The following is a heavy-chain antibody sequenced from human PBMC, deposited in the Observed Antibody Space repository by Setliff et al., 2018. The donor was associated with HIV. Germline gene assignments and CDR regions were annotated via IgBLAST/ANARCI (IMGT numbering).Heavy chain of an antibody. Sequence: SETLSLTCFVSGVSISGHFWDWIRQPPGKGLEWIGYIYTSGSTNYNPSLKSRVTMSVDTSKNQFSLKLSSVTAADTAVYYCARGLSFYDPGGFDYWGQGTLVTVSS. CDR2: IYTSGST. CDR3: ARGLSFYDPGGFDY. J-gene: IGHJ4*02. D-gene: IGHD3-22*01. CDR1: GVSISGHF. V-gene: IGHV4-4*09.